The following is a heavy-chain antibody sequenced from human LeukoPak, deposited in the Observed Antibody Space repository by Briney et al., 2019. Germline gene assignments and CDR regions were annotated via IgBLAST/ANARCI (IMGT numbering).Heavy chain of an antibody. CDR2: IIPIFGTA. CDR3: ARAGSREWLLFGWFDP. Sequence: GASVKVSCKASGGTFSSYAISWVRQAPGQGLEWMGGIIPIFGTANYAQKFQGRVTITADKSTSTAYMELSSLRSEDTAVYYCARAGSREWLLFGWFDPWGQGTLVTVSS. J-gene: IGHJ5*02. D-gene: IGHD3-3*01. V-gene: IGHV1-69*06. CDR1: GGTFSSYA.